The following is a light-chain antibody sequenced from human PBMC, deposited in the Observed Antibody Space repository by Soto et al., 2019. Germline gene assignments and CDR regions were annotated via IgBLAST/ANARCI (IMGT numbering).Light chain of an antibody. Sequence: DIQVTQSPSSVSASVGDRVTITCRASQDINNWLAWYQQKPGKAPKLLIYTTSNLQSGVPSRFSGSASGTDFTLTISSLQPEDFATYYCQQANSFPLTFGRGTKVEIK. J-gene: IGKJ4*01. CDR1: QDINNW. V-gene: IGKV1D-12*01. CDR2: TTS. CDR3: QQANSFPLT.